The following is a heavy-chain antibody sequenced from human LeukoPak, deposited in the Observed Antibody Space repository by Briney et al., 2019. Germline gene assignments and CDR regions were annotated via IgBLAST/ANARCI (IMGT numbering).Heavy chain of an antibody. J-gene: IGHJ3*02. CDR1: GFDFSTYA. V-gene: IGHV3-21*01. CDR3: ARDLDSDAFDI. D-gene: IGHD3-22*01. Sequence: GGSLRLSCAASGFDFSTYAINWVRQAPGKGLEWVSSISSSSSFIYYADSVKGRFTISRDNAKNSLYLQMNSLRAEDTAVYYCARDLDSDAFDIWGQGTMVTVSS. CDR2: ISSSSSFI.